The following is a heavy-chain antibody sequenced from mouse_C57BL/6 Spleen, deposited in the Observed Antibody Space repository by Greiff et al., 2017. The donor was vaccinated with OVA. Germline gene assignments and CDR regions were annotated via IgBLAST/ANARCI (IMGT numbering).Heavy chain of an antibody. D-gene: IGHD2-4*01. CDR1: GFSFTSYG. V-gene: IGHV2-2*01. CDR3: ASTYDYDVSWFAY. CDR2: LWSGGST. Sequence: QVQLQQSGPGLVQPSQCLSITCTVSGFSFTSYGVHWVRQSPGKGLEWLGVLWSGGSTDYNAAFISSLSISKDNSKSQVFFIMNSLQADDTAIYYCASTYDYDVSWFAYWGQGTLVTVSA. J-gene: IGHJ3*01.